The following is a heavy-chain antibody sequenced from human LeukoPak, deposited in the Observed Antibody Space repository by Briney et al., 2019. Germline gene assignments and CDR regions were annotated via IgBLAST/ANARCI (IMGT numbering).Heavy chain of an antibody. V-gene: IGHV1-18*01. J-gene: IGHJ6*02. CDR3: ARDLAIQWLATVYYYYGMDV. CDR1: GYTFTSYG. CDR2: ISAYNGNT. D-gene: IGHD6-19*01. Sequence: ASVKVSCKASGYTFTSYGISWVRQAPGQGLEWMGWISAYNGNTNYAQKLQGRVTMTTDTSTSTAYMELRSLRSDDTAVYYCARDLAIQWLATVYYYYGMDVWGQGTTVTVSS.